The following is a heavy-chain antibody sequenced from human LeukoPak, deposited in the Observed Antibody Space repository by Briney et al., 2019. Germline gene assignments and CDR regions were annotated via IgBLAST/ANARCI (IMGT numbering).Heavy chain of an antibody. CDR1: GFTFSSYG. CDR2: IWYDGSNK. V-gene: IGHV3-33*01. Sequence: GGSLRLCCAASGFTFSSYGMHWVRQAPGKGLEWVAVIWYDGSNKYYADSVKGRFTISRDNSKNTLYLQMNSLRAEDTAVYYCAREGSTGDIYYYYGMDVWGQGTTVTVSS. D-gene: IGHD7-27*01. J-gene: IGHJ6*02. CDR3: AREGSTGDIYYYYGMDV.